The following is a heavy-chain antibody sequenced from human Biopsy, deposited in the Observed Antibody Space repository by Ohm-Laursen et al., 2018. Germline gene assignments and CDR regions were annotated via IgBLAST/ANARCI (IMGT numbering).Heavy chain of an antibody. Sequence: GTLSLTCTVSGGSISSYYWIWIRQPPGKGLEWIGYIYYTGNTNYHPSPKSRVTISVDTSMNHLSLRLPSVAAADAAVYYCAKHGSGWTGDDAFHIWGQGTMVTVSS. D-gene: IGHD6-19*01. CDR2: IYYTGNT. V-gene: IGHV4-59*08. CDR1: GGSISSYY. CDR3: AKHGSGWTGDDAFHI. J-gene: IGHJ3*02.